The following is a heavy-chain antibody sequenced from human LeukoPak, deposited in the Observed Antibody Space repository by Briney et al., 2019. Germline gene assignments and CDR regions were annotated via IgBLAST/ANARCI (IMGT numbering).Heavy chain of an antibody. D-gene: IGHD5-12*01. CDR1: GGSVSTYY. Sequence: SETLSLTCTVSGGSVSTYYWSWIRQPPGKELEWIGYVSHSGNANCNPSLKSRVTMSLDTSKNHFSLRLSSVNTSDTAVYYCARAGSGYSFDYWGQGSLVTVSS. J-gene: IGHJ4*02. CDR3: ARAGSGYSFDY. V-gene: IGHV4-59*02. CDR2: VSHSGNA.